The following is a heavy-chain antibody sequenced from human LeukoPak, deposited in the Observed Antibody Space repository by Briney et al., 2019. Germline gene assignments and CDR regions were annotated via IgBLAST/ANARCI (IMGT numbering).Heavy chain of an antibody. J-gene: IGHJ5*02. V-gene: IGHV4-38-2*02. Sequence: SETLSLTCTVSGYSISSGYYWGWIRQPPGKGLEWIGSIYHSGSTYYNPSLKSRVTISVDTSKNQFSLKLSSVTAADTAVYYCARQGKYYYGSGWFDPWGQGTLVTVSS. D-gene: IGHD3-10*01. CDR2: IYHSGST. CDR3: ARQGKYYYGSGWFDP. CDR1: GYSISSGYY.